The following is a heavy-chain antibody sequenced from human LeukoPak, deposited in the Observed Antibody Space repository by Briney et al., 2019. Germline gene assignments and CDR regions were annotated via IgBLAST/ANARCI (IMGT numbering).Heavy chain of an antibody. CDR1: GDSISSGGYS. CDR3: ARVGPGYDFWSGYYDY. CDR2: IYHSGST. D-gene: IGHD3-3*01. Sequence: SQTLSLTCAVSGDSISSGGYSWSWIRQPPGKGLEWIRYIYHSGSTNYNPSLKSRVTISVDTSKNQFSLKLSSVTAADTAVYYCARVGPGYDFWSGYYDYWGQGTLVTVSS. V-gene: IGHV4-30-2*01. J-gene: IGHJ4*02.